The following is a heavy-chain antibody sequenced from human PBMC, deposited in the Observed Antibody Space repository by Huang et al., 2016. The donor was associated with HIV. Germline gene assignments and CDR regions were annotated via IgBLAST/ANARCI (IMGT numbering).Heavy chain of an antibody. J-gene: IGHJ4*02. D-gene: IGHD6-13*01. CDR1: GFSLPSSGVA. CDR2: IYWDNEE. Sequence: QITLKESGPTLVTPTQTLTLTCTFSGFSLPSSGVAVGWIRQPPGKALELLALIYWDNEERFSPSLKTRLTITKDTPKNEVVLTMTNMDPVDTATYYCVHRLRYGKWYVDYWGQGVLVTVSS. CDR3: VHRLRYGKWYVDY. V-gene: IGHV2-5*02.